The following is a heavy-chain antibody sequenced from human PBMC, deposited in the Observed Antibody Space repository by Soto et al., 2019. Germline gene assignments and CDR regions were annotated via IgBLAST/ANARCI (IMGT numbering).Heavy chain of an antibody. CDR2: IWYDGSNK. D-gene: IGHD3-16*02. V-gene: IGHV3-33*01. Sequence: GGSLRLSCAASGFTFSSYGMHWVRQDPGKGLEWVAVIWYDGSNKYYADSVKGRFTISRDNSKNTLYLQMNSLRAEDTAVYYCARDSYDYIWGSYRRQFDYWGQGTLVTVSS. CDR1: GFTFSSYG. J-gene: IGHJ4*02. CDR3: ARDSYDYIWGSYRRQFDY.